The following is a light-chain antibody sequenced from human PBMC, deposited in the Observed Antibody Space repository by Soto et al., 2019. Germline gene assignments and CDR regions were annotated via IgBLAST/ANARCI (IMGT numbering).Light chain of an antibody. CDR2: EVT. J-gene: IGLJ2*01. CDR3: SSYRSKNSVV. Sequence: QSVLTQPASVSGSPGQSISISCTGTSSDVAGYNFVSWYQQHPDKAPKLMIYEVTNRPSGISNRFSGSKSGNTATLTISGLQAEDEADYYCSSYRSKNSVVFGGGTKGTVL. V-gene: IGLV2-14*01. CDR1: SSDVAGYNF.